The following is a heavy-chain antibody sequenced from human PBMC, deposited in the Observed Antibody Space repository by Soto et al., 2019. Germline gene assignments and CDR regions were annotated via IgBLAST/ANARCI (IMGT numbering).Heavy chain of an antibody. CDR1: GGSISSSSYY. V-gene: IGHV4-39*01. D-gene: IGHD6-6*01. Sequence: PSETLSLTCTVSGGSISSSSYYWGWIRQPPGKGLEWIGSIYYSGSTYYNPSLKSRVTISVDTSKNQFSLKLSSVTAVDTAVYYCAGRGHSSSPGYHYYGMDVWGQGTTVTVSS. CDR2: IYYSGST. J-gene: IGHJ6*02. CDR3: AGRGHSSSPGYHYYGMDV.